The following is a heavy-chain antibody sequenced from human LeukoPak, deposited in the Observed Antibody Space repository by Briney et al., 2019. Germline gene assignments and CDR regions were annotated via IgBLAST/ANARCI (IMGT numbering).Heavy chain of an antibody. Sequence: SETLSLTCTVSGGSISSYYWSWIRKPPGKGLEWIGYIYYSGSTNYNPSLKSRVTISVDTSKNQFSLKLSSVTAADTAVYYCARGAYDSEYYFDYWGQGTLVTVSS. CDR2: IYYSGST. D-gene: IGHD3-22*01. CDR3: ARGAYDSEYYFDY. V-gene: IGHV4-59*01. CDR1: GGSISSYY. J-gene: IGHJ4*02.